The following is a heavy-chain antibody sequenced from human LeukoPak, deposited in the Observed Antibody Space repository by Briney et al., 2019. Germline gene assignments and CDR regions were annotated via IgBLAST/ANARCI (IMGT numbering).Heavy chain of an antibody. Sequence: GGTLRLSCAASGFPFSSHGMSWVRQAPGKGLEWVSAITGGGASTYYANSVKGRFTISRDSSKNTVYLQMNSLRAEDTAVYYCATIGVGVAGTNVFDYWGQGTLVTVSS. CDR3: ATIGVGVAGTNVFDY. J-gene: IGHJ4*02. CDR2: ITGGGAST. D-gene: IGHD6-19*01. CDR1: GFPFSSHG. V-gene: IGHV3-23*01.